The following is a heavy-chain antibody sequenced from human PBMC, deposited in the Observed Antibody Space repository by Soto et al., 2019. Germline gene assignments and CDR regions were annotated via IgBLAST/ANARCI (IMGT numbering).Heavy chain of an antibody. CDR2: INPNSGGT. J-gene: IGHJ4*02. CDR3: ARGAAGDSSLVTYHFDC. V-gene: IGHV1-2*02. D-gene: IGHD3-16*01. CDR1: GYTFVGYY. Sequence: QVQLMQSGAEVTKPGASVKVSCKASGYTFVGYYIHWVRQAPGQGLEWVGWINPNSGGTNYAQTFQGRVTMTRDTSISTAFMDLSRLISDDTAVYYCARGAAGDSSLVTYHFDCWGQGTLVTVSS.